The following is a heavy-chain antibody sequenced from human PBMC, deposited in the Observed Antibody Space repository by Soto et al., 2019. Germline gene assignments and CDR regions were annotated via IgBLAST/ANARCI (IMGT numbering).Heavy chain of an antibody. CDR2: IHHSGST. J-gene: IGHJ4*02. CDR1: GGSISTSDW. Sequence: PSETLSLTCAVSGGSISTSDWWSWVRQPPGKGLEWIGEIHHSGSTNYNPSLKSRMKISVDKSKNQFSLRLTSVTAADTANYYCARVGKQWLAIDYWGLGTLVTVSS. D-gene: IGHD6-19*01. CDR3: ARVGKQWLAIDY. V-gene: IGHV4-4*02.